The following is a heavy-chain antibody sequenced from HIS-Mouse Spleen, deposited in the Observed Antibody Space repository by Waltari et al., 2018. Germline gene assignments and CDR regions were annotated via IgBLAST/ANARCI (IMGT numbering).Heavy chain of an antibody. D-gene: IGHD6-13*01. V-gene: IGHV4-39*07. CDR1: GGSISSSSDY. CDR3: AREIPYSSSWYDWYFDL. Sequence: QLQLQESGPGLVKPSETLSLTCTVSGGSISSSSDYWGWSRQPPGKGLERIGSIYYSGSTYYNPSLKSRVTISVDTSKNQFSLKLSSVTAADTAVYYCAREIPYSSSWYDWYFDLWGRGTLVTVSS. J-gene: IGHJ2*01. CDR2: IYYSGST.